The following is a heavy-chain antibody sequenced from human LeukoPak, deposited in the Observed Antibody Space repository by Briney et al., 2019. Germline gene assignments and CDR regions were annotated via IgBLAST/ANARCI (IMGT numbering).Heavy chain of an antibody. CDR1: GYTFTSYD. V-gene: IGHV1-18*01. Sequence: ASVKVSCKASGYTFTSYDISWVRPPPAQGLEWMGCISGYTGNANYAQKFQGRVTMTTDTSTITAYMELRSLRSDATAVYYCATSGARGLGAFDYWGQGTLVTVSS. J-gene: IGHJ4*02. CDR2: ISGYTGNA. CDR3: ATSGARGLGAFDY. D-gene: IGHD3-10*01.